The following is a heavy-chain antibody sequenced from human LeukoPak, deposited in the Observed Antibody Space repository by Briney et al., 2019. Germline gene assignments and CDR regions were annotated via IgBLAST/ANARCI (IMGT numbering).Heavy chain of an antibody. CDR1: GGSISSYH. D-gene: IGHD3-9*01. J-gene: IGHJ2*01. CDR2: IYYSGST. CDR3: ARHFYDILTGWEFYFDL. Sequence: SETLSLTCTVSGGSISSYHWSWIRQPPGKGLEWIGYIYYSGSTNYNPSLKSRVTISVDTSKNQFSLKLSSVTAADTAVYYCARHFYDILTGWEFYFDLWGRGTLVTVSS. V-gene: IGHV4-59*08.